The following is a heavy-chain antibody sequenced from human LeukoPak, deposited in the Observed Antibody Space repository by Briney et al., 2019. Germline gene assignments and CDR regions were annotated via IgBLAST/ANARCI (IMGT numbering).Heavy chain of an antibody. Sequence: ASVKVSCKASGYTFTSYDINWVRQATGQGLEWMGWMNPNSGNTGYAQKFQGRVTMTRNTSISTAYMELSSLRSEDTAVYYVLGVWSCCSCPTGQYGGQGTLVTVSS. V-gene: IGHV1-8*01. D-gene: IGHD2-15*01. CDR1: GYTFTSYD. CDR2: MNPNSGNT. CDR3: LGVWSCCSCPTGQY. J-gene: IGHJ4*02.